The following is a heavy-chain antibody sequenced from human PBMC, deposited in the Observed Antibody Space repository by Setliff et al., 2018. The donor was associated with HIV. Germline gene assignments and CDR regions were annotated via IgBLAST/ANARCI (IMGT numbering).Heavy chain of an antibody. CDR3: AGHSTTWYPNWFDP. V-gene: IGHV3-7*03. CDR1: GFTFSSYA. J-gene: IGHJ5*02. D-gene: IGHD2-2*01. CDR2: IRQDGNER. Sequence: GESLKISCAASGFTFSSYAMSWVRQAPGKGLEWVANIRQDGNERYYVDSVRGRFTISRDNTKNSLYLQMNSLRAEDTAVYYCAGHSTTWYPNWFDPWGQGTLVTVSS.